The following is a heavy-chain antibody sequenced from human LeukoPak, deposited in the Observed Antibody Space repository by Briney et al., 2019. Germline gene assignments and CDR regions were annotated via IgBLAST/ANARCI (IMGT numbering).Heavy chain of an antibody. CDR3: ARDPIVGDTGGGDY. D-gene: IGHD1-26*01. CDR1: GFAFSSYW. Sequence: GGSLRLSCAASGFAFSSYWMTWVRQAPGKGREWVANINGDGSNENYVQSVRGPFSIFRDNAKDALYLQMNSLRVDDTAIYYCARDPIVGDTGGGDYWGQGTLVTVSS. CDR2: INGDGSNE. J-gene: IGHJ4*02. V-gene: IGHV3-7*01.